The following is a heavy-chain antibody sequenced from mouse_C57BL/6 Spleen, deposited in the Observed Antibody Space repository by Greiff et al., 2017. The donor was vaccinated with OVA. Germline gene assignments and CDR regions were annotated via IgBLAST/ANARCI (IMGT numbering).Heavy chain of an antibody. CDR2: IDPETGGT. Sequence: QVQLQQSGAELVRPGASVTLSCKASGYTFTDYEMHWVKQTPVHGLEWIGAIDPETGGTAYNQKFKGKAILTADKSSSTAYMELRSLTSEDSAVYYCTRSRGLTGTRFDYWGQGTTLTVSS. V-gene: IGHV1-15*01. J-gene: IGHJ2*01. D-gene: IGHD4-1*01. CDR3: TRSRGLTGTRFDY. CDR1: GYTFTDYE.